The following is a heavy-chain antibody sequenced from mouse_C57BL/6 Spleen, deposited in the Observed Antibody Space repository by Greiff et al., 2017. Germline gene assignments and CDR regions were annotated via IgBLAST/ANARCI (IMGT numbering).Heavy chain of an antibody. V-gene: IGHV1-22*01. CDR1: GYTFTDYN. J-gene: IGHJ2*01. CDR2: INPNNGGT. Sequence: VQLQQSGPELVKPGASVKMSCKASGYTFTDYNMHWVKQSHGKSLAWIGYINPNNGGTSYNQTFKGKATLTVNKSSSTAYMELRSLTSEDSAVYYCARGGRAMITTDYFDYWGQGTTLAVSS. D-gene: IGHD2-4*01. CDR3: ARGGRAMITTDYFDY.